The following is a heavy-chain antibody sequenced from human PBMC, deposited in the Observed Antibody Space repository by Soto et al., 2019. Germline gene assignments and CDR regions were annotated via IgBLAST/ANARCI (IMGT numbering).Heavy chain of an antibody. CDR2: IHYSGST. CDR1: GGSISSYY. J-gene: IGHJ3*02. Sequence: PSETLSLTCTVSGGSISSYYLSWIRQPPGKGLEWIGYIHYSGSTNYNPSLKSRVTISVDTSKNQFSLKLSSVTAADTAVYYCARDRGYYYDSSGYWRDAFDIWGQGTMVTVSS. D-gene: IGHD3-22*01. V-gene: IGHV4-59*01. CDR3: ARDRGYYYDSSGYWRDAFDI.